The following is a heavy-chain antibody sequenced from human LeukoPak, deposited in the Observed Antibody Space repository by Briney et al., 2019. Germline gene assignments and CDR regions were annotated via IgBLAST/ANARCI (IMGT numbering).Heavy chain of an antibody. CDR2: ISSSSSYI. J-gene: IGHJ4*02. Sequence: PGGSLRLSCAASGSTFSRYSMNWVRQAPGKGLEWVSSISSSSSYIYYADSVKGRFTISRDNAKNSLYLQMNSLRAEDTAVYYCAREGGYSYGSLGYWGQGTLVTVSS. CDR3: AREGGYSYGSLGY. CDR1: GSTFSRYS. D-gene: IGHD5-18*01. V-gene: IGHV3-21*01.